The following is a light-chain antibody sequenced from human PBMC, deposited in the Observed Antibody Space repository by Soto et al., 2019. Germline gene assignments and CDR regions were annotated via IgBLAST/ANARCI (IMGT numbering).Light chain of an antibody. V-gene: IGKV3-15*01. J-gene: IGKJ2*03. CDR3: QQSNNWPPEYS. Sequence: EIVMMQSPATLSVSPGERATLSCRASQSVSTNLAWYQQKPGQAPRLLIYGASTRATGVPVRFSGSGSGTEFTLTINVLQSDDFAVYYCQQSNNWPPEYSFGQGTKLEIK. CDR1: QSVSTN. CDR2: GAS.